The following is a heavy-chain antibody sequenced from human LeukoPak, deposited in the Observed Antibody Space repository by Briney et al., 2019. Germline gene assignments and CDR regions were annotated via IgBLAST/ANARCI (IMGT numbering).Heavy chain of an antibody. CDR1: GFTFSSYS. Sequence: GGSLRLSCAASGFTFSSYSMNWVRQAPGKGLEWVSSISHSSSYIYYADSVKGRFTISRDNAKNSLYLQMNSLRAEDTAVYYCARSLWPEDYWGQGTLVTVSS. J-gene: IGHJ4*02. V-gene: IGHV3-21*01. D-gene: IGHD5-18*01. CDR2: ISHSSSYI. CDR3: ARSLWPEDY.